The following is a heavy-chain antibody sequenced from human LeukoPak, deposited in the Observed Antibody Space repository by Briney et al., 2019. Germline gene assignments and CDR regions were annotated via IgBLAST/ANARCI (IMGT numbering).Heavy chain of an antibody. V-gene: IGHV1-69*06. CDR3: VIGDDYVWGSYRSIPSGDY. Sequence: GASVKVSCKASGGTFSSYAISWVRQAPGQGLEWMGGIIPIFGTANYAQKFQGRVTITADKSTSTAYMELSSLRSEDTAVYYCVIGDDYVWGSYRSIPSGDYWGQGTLVTVSS. D-gene: IGHD3-16*02. J-gene: IGHJ4*02. CDR2: IIPIFGTA. CDR1: GGTFSSYA.